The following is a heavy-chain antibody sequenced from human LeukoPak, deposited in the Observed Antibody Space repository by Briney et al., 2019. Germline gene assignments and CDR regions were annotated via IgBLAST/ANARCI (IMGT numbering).Heavy chain of an antibody. CDR1: GFTFSNYW. Sequence: SGGSLRPSCAAAGFTFSNYWMHWVRQAPGKGLVWVSRIKSDGRTNYADSVKGRFTISRDNAKNTVSLQMNSLRAEDTGVYYCARAPSEIGGYYPEYFRHWGQGTLVTVSS. D-gene: IGHD3-22*01. CDR2: IKSDGRT. J-gene: IGHJ1*01. CDR3: ARAPSEIGGYYPEYFRH. V-gene: IGHV3-74*01.